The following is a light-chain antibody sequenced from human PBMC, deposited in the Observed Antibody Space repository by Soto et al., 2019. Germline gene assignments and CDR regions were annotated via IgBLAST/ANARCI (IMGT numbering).Light chain of an antibody. CDR1: QSISSNF. J-gene: IGKJ1*01. V-gene: IGKV3-20*01. CDR2: GGS. CDR3: QLYDSSLRT. Sequence: ESRLTHSPKTLSLSPGDRPTLSCSASQSISSNFIAWYQHKPGQSPRLLIYGGSTRVTGIPDRFSGSGSGTEFTLTISSLEPEDFAVYYCQLYDSSLRTFGEGTKVDIK.